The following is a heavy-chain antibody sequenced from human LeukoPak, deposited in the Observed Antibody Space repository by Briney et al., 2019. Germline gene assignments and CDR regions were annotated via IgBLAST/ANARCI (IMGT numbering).Heavy chain of an antibody. CDR2: IYYSGST. D-gene: IGHD2-15*01. V-gene: IGHV4-59*01. CDR1: GGSISSYY. J-gene: IGHJ6*02. CDR3: ARSPPACSGGSCYVSYYYGMDV. Sequence: SETLSLTCTVSGGSISSYYWSWIRQPPGKGLEWIGYIYYSGSTNYNPSLKSRVTISVDTSKNQFSLKLSSVTAADTAVYYCARSPPACSGGSCYVSYYYGMDVWGQGTTVTVSS.